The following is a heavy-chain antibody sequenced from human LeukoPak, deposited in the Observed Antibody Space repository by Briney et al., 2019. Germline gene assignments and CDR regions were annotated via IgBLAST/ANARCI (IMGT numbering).Heavy chain of an antibody. J-gene: IGHJ6*03. CDR3: ARDPASCGYYAYYHNMDV. CDR1: GFTFSSYG. Sequence: GGSLRLSCAASGFTFSSYGMHWVRQAPGKGLEWVAFIRYDGSNKYYADSVKGRFTISRDNSKNTLYLQMNSLRAEDTAVYFCARDPASCGYYAYYHNMDVWGKGTTVTVSS. D-gene: IGHD3-3*01. CDR2: IRYDGSNK. V-gene: IGHV3-30*02.